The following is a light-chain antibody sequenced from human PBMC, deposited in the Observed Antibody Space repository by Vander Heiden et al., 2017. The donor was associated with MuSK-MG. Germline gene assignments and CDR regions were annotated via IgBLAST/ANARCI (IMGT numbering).Light chain of an antibody. CDR3: QVWEDSSDHVE. Sequence: SDVLTQPPSASVAPGKTATLTCGGTAIGSKRVPWYPQKPGQAPVLVIYYHRDRPSGSPERCSAARSGNTATLTISRVEAGDEADYYCQVWEDSSDHVEFGGGTTLTVL. J-gene: IGLJ2*01. V-gene: IGLV3-21*01. CDR2: YHR. CDR1: AIGSKR.